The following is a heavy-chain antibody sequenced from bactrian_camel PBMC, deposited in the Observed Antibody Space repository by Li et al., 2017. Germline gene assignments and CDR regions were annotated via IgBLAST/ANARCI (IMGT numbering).Heavy chain of an antibody. J-gene: IGHJ6*01. CDR2: IYSDGSNT. V-gene: IGHV3-2*01. D-gene: IGHD4*01. Sequence: HVQLVESGGGSAQAGGSLRLSCAASGFTFSSYYMTWVRQAPGKGLEWVSSIYSDGSNTYYADSVKGRFTISRDNAKNTLYLQMNSLNPEDTAVYYCAAGGADYSHATGCSARLFGVWGQGTQVTVS. CDR1: GFTFSSYY. CDR3: AAGGADYSHATGCSARLFGV.